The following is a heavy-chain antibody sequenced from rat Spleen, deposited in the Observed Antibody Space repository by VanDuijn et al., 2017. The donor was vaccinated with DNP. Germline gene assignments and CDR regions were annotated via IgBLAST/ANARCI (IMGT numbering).Heavy chain of an antibody. V-gene: IGHV5-22*01. J-gene: IGHJ2*01. D-gene: IGHD1-6*01. CDR3: ARHVLPLRIWDY. CDR2: TNYDGGST. CDR1: GFTFSDYY. Sequence: EVQLVESGGGLVQPGRSLTLSCAASGFTFSDYYMAWVRRAPKKGLEWVAYTNYDGGSTYNGDSVKGRFTISRDNAKSTLYLQINSLRSEDMATYYCARHVLPLRIWDYWGQGVMVTVSS.